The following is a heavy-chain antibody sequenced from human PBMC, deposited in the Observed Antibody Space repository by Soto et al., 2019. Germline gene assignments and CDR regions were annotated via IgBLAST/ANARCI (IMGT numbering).Heavy chain of an antibody. Sequence: GGSLRLSCTASGFTFSSYAMNWVRQAPGKGLERVSVISGSGGSTYYADSVKGRFTISRDNSKNKLYLQMNSLRAEDTAVYYCASRTSGWYFDYWGQGTLVTVSS. J-gene: IGHJ4*02. D-gene: IGHD6-19*01. CDR3: ASRTSGWYFDY. CDR2: ISGSGGST. CDR1: GFTFSSYA. V-gene: IGHV3-23*01.